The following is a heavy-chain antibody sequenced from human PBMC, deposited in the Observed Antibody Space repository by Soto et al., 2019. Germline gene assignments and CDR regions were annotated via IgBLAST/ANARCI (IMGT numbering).Heavy chain of an antibody. Sequence: QVQLLQSGAEVKRPGASVKVSCRASGYTFTNYDVSWVRQAAGQGLEWMGWLSPATGKTKTTYLPKFRDRVSITWNTSDATAYLEVLDLTSDDTAVYYCARGDMVHYDFLSDTRGAWLASWGHGTLVTVSS. V-gene: IGHV1-8*01. CDR2: LSPATGKTKT. CDR1: GYTFTNYD. D-gene: IGHD3-9*01. CDR3: ARGDMVHYDFLSDTRGAWLAS. J-gene: IGHJ5*01.